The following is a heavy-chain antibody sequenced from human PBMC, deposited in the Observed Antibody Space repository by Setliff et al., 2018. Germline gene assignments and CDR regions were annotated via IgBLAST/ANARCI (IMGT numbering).Heavy chain of an antibody. CDR3: ARQKYWSGYYGEGYYYYMDV. Sequence: SETLSLTCNVSGGSFSTSSDYWGWIRQPPGKGLEWIGSINYSGRNYYNPSLKSRVTIFADTSKNQFSLLLNSVTAADTALYYCARQKYWSGYYGEGYYYYMDVWGKGTTVT. CDR2: INYSGRN. D-gene: IGHD3-3*01. J-gene: IGHJ6*03. V-gene: IGHV4-39*01. CDR1: GGSFSTSSDY.